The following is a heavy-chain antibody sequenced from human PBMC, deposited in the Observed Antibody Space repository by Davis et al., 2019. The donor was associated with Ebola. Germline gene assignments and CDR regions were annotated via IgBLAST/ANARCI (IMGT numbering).Heavy chain of an antibody. CDR3: ARGPSIRAFDI. CDR1: GGSFSGYY. CDR2: INHSGST. V-gene: IGHV4-34*01. D-gene: IGHD2-21*01. J-gene: IGHJ3*02. Sequence: SETLSLTCAVYGGSFSGYYWSWIRQPPGKGLEWIGEINHSGSTNYNPSLKSRVTISVDTSKNQFSLKLSSVTAADTALYYCARGPSIRAFDIWGQGTMVTVPS.